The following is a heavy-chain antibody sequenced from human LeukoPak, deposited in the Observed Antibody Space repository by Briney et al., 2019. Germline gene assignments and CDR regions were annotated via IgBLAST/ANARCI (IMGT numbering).Heavy chain of an antibody. V-gene: IGHV1-2*06. CDR2: INPNSGGT. CDR3: ATDSSGYGAFDY. CDR1: GYTFTGYY. D-gene: IGHD5-12*01. Sequence: ASVKVSCKASGYTFTGYYMHWVRQAPGQGLEWMGRINPNSGGTNDAQKFQGRVTMTRDTSISTAYMELSRLRSEDTAVYYCATDSSGYGAFDYWGQGTLVTVSS. J-gene: IGHJ4*02.